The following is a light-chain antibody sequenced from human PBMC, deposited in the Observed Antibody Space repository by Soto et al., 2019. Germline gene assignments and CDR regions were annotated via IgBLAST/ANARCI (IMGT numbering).Light chain of an antibody. CDR2: LNSDGSH. J-gene: IGLJ2*01. CDR3: QIWGTGIVV. Sequence: QPVLTQSPSASASLGASVKLTCTLSSGHSSYAIAWHQQQPEKGPRYLMKLNSDGSHSKGDGIPDRFSGSSSGAERYLTISSLQSEDEADYHCQIWGTGIVVFGGGTKLTVL. V-gene: IGLV4-69*01. CDR1: SGHSSYA.